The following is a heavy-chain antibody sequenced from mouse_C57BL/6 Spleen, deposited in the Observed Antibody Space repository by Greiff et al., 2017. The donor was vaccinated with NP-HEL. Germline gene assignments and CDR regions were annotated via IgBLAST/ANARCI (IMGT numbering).Heavy chain of an antibody. V-gene: IGHV1-55*01. J-gene: IGHJ4*01. CDR2: IYPGSGST. CDR1: GYTFTSYW. D-gene: IGHD1-1*01. Sequence: QVQLQQPGAELVKPGASVKMSCKASGYTFTSYWITWVKQRPGQGLEWIGDIYPGSGSTNYNEKFKSKATLTVDTSSSTAYMQLSSLTSEDSAVYYCARGGKFITTVVAPHYYAMDYWGQGTSVTVSS. CDR3: ARGGKFITTVVAPHYYAMDY.